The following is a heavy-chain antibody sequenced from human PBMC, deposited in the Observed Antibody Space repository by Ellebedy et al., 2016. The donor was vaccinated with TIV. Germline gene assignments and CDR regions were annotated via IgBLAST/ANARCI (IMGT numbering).Heavy chain of an antibody. CDR3: TRVNTYYHDSSGYSDGFDI. V-gene: IGHV4-59*12. J-gene: IGHJ3*02. CDR2: IYYIGIT. CDR1: GGSISTFY. Sequence: MPSETLSLTCNVSGGSISTFYWSWIRQPPGKGLEFIGYIYYIGITNYNPSLESRVAISIDTSKNQFSLKLSSVTAADTAVYYCTRVNTYYHDSSGYSDGFDIWGQGTMVTVSS. D-gene: IGHD3-22*01.